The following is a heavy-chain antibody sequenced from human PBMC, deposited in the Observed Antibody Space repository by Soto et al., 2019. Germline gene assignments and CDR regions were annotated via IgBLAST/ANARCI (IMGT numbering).Heavy chain of an antibody. V-gene: IGHV4-59*01. D-gene: IGHD2-15*01. CDR1: GDSISSYY. Sequence: QVQLQESGPGLVKPSETLSLTCTVSGDSISSYYWSWIRQPPGKGLEWIGSIYYDGSTNRNPSLKSRVTMSVDTSKNQFSLKLSSVTAADTAVYYCARDFGYCSGGSCYRYWYFDLWGRATLVTVSS. J-gene: IGHJ2*01. CDR3: ARDFGYCSGGSCYRYWYFDL. CDR2: IYYDGST.